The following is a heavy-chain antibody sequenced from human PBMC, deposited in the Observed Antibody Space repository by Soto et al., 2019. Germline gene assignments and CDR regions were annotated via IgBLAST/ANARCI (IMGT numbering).Heavy chain of an antibody. CDR3: ARLPLYSSGWYVGRYFDY. V-gene: IGHV4-34*01. Sequence: PSETLSLTCAVYGGSCSGYYWSWIRQPPGKGLEWIGEINHSGSTNYNPSLKSRVTISVDTSKNQFSLKLSSVTAADTAVYYCARLPLYSSGWYVGRYFDYWGQGTLVTVSS. CDR1: GGSCSGYY. J-gene: IGHJ4*02. D-gene: IGHD6-19*01. CDR2: INHSGST.